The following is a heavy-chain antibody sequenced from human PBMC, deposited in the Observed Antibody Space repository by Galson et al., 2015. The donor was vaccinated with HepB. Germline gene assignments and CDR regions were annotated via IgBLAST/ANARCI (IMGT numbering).Heavy chain of an antibody. V-gene: IGHV3-20*04. J-gene: IGHJ4*02. D-gene: IGHD2-21*02. CDR3: AREDTCGGDCYSPLVDY. Sequence: SLRLSCAASGFTFDDYGMSWVRQAPGKGLEWVSGINWNGGSTGYADSVKGRFTISRDNAKNSLYLQMNSLRAEDTALYYCAREDTCGGDCYSPLVDYWGQGTLVTVSS. CDR1: GFTFDDYG. CDR2: INWNGGST.